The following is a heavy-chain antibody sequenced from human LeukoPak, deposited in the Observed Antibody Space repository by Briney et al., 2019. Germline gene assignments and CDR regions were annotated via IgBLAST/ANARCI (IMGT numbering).Heavy chain of an antibody. CDR1: GFTFSSYS. D-gene: IGHD6-19*01. J-gene: IGHJ4*02. V-gene: IGHV3-7*01. CDR2: IKQDGSEE. Sequence: GGSLRLSCAASGFTFSSYSMNWVRQAPGKGLEWVANIKQDGSEEYYVDSVKGRFTISRDNAKNSLYLQMNSMRAEDTAVYYCARASPRGGGWYFLFDYWGQGTLVTVSS. CDR3: ARASPRGGGWYFLFDY.